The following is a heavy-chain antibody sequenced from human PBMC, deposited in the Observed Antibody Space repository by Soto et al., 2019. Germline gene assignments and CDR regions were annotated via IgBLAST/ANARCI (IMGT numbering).Heavy chain of an antibody. Sequence: QVRLVQSGAEVKKPGASVKVSCKTSGYNFNAFYIHWVRQAPGQGLEWMGWINPSSGGTKFAQSFQGRVTMTRDTLINTTYLEMTSLTSDDTAMYFCARAPTPRAAAADFAYWGQGSLVTVSS. CDR2: INPSSGGT. CDR1: GYNFNAFY. J-gene: IGHJ4*02. CDR3: ARAPTPRAAAADFAY. V-gene: IGHV1-2*02. D-gene: IGHD6-13*01.